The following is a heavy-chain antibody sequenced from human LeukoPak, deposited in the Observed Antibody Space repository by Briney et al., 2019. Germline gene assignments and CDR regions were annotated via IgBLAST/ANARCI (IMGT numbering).Heavy chain of an antibody. Sequence: SETLSLTCTVSGGPISSSSYYWGWIRQPPGKGLEWIGSIYYSGTTYYNPSLKSRVTISMDSSKNQFSLRLSSVTAADTAVYYCARLIRMTIFGVVISPFDYWGQGHLVTVSS. V-gene: IGHV4-39*01. CDR3: ARLIRMTIFGVVISPFDY. CDR1: GGPISSSSYY. D-gene: IGHD3-3*01. J-gene: IGHJ4*02. CDR2: IYYSGTT.